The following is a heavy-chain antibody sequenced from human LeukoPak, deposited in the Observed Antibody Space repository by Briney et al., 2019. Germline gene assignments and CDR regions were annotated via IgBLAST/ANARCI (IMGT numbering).Heavy chain of an antibody. D-gene: IGHD6-19*01. J-gene: IGHJ4*02. V-gene: IGHV3-23*01. Sequence: GGSLRLSCAASGFTFSSYAMSWVRQAPGKGLEWVSAISGSGGSTYYADSVKGRFTISRDNSTNTLYLQMNSLRAEDTAVYYCAKPLSSGWPRSPLNDWGQGTLVTVSS. CDR3: AKPLSSGWPRSPLND. CDR1: GFTFSSYA. CDR2: ISGSGGST.